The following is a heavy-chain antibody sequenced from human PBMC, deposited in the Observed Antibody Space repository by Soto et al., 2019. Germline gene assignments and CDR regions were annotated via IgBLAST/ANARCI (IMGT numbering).Heavy chain of an antibody. CDR1: GGSFSGYY. Sequence: SETLSLTCAVYGGSFSGYYWSWIRQPPGKGLEWIGEINHSGSTNYNPSLKSRVTISVDTSKNQFSLKLSSVTAADTAVYYCARQQKGSGYYISRNYYYYYGMDVWGQGTTVTVSS. D-gene: IGHD3-22*01. J-gene: IGHJ6*02. CDR2: INHSGST. CDR3: ARQQKGSGYYISRNYYYYYGMDV. V-gene: IGHV4-34*01.